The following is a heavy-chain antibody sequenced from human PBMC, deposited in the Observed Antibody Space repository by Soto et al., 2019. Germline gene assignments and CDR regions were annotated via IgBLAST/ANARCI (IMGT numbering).Heavy chain of an antibody. CDR2: INHSGST. V-gene: IGHV4-34*01. J-gene: IGHJ6*02. Sequence: PSETLSLTCAVYGGSFSGYYWSWIRQPPGKGLEWIGEINHSGSTNYNPSLKSRVTISVDTSKNQFSLKLSPVTAADTAVYYCARDPPGYSSSWTGYYYYGMDVWGQGTTVTVSS. CDR3: ARDPPGYSSSWTGYYYYGMDV. D-gene: IGHD6-13*01. CDR1: GGSFSGYY.